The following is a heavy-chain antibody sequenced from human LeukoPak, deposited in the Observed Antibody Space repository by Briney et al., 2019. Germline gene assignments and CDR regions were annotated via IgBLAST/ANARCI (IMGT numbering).Heavy chain of an antibody. CDR2: ISGSGGST. CDR3: ARGASTVVTPDS. J-gene: IGHJ4*02. CDR1: GFTFSNYG. D-gene: IGHD4-23*01. Sequence: GGSLRLSCAASGFTFSNYGMHWVRQAPRKGLEWVSSISGSGGSTYYADSVKGRFTISRNNSKNLLYLQMNSLRDEDTAVYYCARGASTVVTPDSWGQGTLVTVSS. V-gene: IGHV3-23*01.